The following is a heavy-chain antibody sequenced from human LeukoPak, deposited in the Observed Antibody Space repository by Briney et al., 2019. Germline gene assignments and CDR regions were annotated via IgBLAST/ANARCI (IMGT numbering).Heavy chain of an antibody. CDR3: ARVRKSSSWFPHYYYYGMDV. D-gene: IGHD6-13*01. V-gene: IGHV4-34*01. CDR1: GGSFSGYY. Sequence: SETLSLTCAVYGGSFSGYYWSWIRQPPGKGLEWIGEINHSGSTNYNPSLKSRVTISVDTSKNQLSLKLSSVTAADTAVYYCARVRKSSSWFPHYYYYGMDVWGQGTTVTVSS. J-gene: IGHJ6*02. CDR2: INHSGST.